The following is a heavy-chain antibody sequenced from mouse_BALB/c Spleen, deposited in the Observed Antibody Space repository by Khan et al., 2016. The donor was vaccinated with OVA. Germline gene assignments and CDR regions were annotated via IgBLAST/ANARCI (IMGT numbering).Heavy chain of an antibody. CDR2: INPRSGYS. J-gene: IGHJ4*01. Sequence: VQLQESGAELARPGASVKMSCKASGYTFTSHTMHWVKQSPGQGLEWIGYINPRSGYSNYTQKFNDKATLTADKSSSTAYMQLSSLTSEDSAVYYCARRTTGYAMDYWGQGTSVTVSS. V-gene: IGHV1-4*01. CDR3: ARRTTGYAMDY. CDR1: GYTFTSHT. D-gene: IGHD2-14*01.